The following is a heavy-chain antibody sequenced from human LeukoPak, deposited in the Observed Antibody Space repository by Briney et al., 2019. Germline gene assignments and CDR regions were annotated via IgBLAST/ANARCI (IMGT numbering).Heavy chain of an antibody. D-gene: IGHD3-22*01. Sequence: SETPSLTCAVYGGSFSGYYWSWIRQPPGKGLEWIGEINHSGSTNYNPSLKSRVTISVDTSKNQFSLKLSSVTAADTAVYYCARRRITMIVMFDPWGQGTLVTVSS. V-gene: IGHV4-34*01. CDR3: ARRRITMIVMFDP. CDR2: INHSGST. J-gene: IGHJ5*02. CDR1: GGSFSGYY.